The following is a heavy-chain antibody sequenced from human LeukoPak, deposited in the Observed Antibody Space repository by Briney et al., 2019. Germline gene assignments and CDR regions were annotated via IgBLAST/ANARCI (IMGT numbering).Heavy chain of an antibody. D-gene: IGHD6-19*01. Sequence: GGSLRLSCAASGFTFSSYGMHWVRQAAGKGLEWVAFIRYDGSNKYYADSVKGRFTISRDNSKNTLYLQMNSLRAEDTAVYYCAKDISSGWYVGYWGQGTLVTVSS. CDR2: IRYDGSNK. V-gene: IGHV3-30*02. J-gene: IGHJ4*02. CDR1: GFTFSSYG. CDR3: AKDISSGWYVGY.